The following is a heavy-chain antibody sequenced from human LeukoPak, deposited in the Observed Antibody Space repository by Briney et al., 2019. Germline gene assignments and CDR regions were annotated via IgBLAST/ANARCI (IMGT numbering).Heavy chain of an antibody. CDR1: GFTVSSNY. J-gene: IGHJ3*02. CDR2: IYSGCST. Sequence: GGSLRLSCAASGFTVSSNYMSWVRQAPGKGLEWVSVIYSGCSTYYAASVKGRFTISRDNSNNTLYLQINSMRAEDTAVYYCARGGYCSGGSCYPHDAFDIWGQGTMVTVSS. CDR3: ARGGYCSGGSCYPHDAFDI. V-gene: IGHV3-66*01. D-gene: IGHD2-15*01.